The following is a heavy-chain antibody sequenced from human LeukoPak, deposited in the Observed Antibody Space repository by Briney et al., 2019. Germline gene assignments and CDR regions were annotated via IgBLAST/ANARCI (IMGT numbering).Heavy chain of an antibody. CDR1: GFTFSDYY. CDR2: ISSSGSTI. J-gene: IGHJ5*02. Sequence: GGSLRLSCAASGFTFSDYYMSWIRQAPGKGLEWVSYISSSGSTIYYADSVKGRFTLSRDNAKNSLYLQMNSLRADDTAVYYCARSFYYDSSGFYDWFDPWGQGTLVTVSS. D-gene: IGHD3-22*01. CDR3: ARSFYYDSSGFYDWFDP. V-gene: IGHV3-11*04.